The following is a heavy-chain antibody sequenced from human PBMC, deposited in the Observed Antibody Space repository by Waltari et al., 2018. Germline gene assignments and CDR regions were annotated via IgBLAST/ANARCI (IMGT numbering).Heavy chain of an antibody. Sequence: EVQLVESGGGLVQPGGSLRLSCAASGFTFSSYWMHWVRQAPGKGLVWVLRINSDGSSTSYADSVKGRFTMSRDNAKNTLYLQMNSLRAEDTAVYYCAMSIAALDFDYWGQGTLVTVSS. D-gene: IGHD6-6*01. CDR3: AMSIAALDFDY. CDR1: GFTFSSYW. CDR2: INSDGSST. V-gene: IGHV3-74*01. J-gene: IGHJ4*02.